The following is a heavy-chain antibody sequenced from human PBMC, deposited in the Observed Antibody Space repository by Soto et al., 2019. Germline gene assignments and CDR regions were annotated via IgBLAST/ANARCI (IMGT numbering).Heavy chain of an antibody. CDR2: VSIGGST. CDR1: GFTFSSYA. CDR3: AKRRGAGGHFDY. D-gene: IGHD2-15*01. V-gene: IGHV3-23*01. Sequence: DVPLLESGGGLVQPEGSLRLSCAASGFTFSSYAMGWVRQGPGKGLEWVAVVSIGGSTHYADSVRGRFTISRDNSKNTLSLQMNSLTAEDTAVDFGAKRRGAGGHFDYWGQGALVTVSS. J-gene: IGHJ4*02.